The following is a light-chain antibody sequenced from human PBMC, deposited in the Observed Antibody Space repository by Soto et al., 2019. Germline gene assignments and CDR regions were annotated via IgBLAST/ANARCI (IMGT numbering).Light chain of an antibody. Sequence: DIQMTQSPSSLSASVGDRVTITCRASQSISSYLSWYQQKSGKPPKLLIYAASSLQGGVPSRFTGSGSGTEFTLTISSLQPEDFATYYCQQSYSSLTFGPGTKVDIK. CDR2: AAS. V-gene: IGKV1-39*01. CDR3: QQSYSSLT. CDR1: QSISSY. J-gene: IGKJ3*01.